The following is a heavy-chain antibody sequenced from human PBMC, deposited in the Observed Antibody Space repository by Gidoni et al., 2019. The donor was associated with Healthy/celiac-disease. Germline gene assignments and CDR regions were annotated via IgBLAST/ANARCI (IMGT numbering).Heavy chain of an antibody. D-gene: IGHD5-18*01. CDR2: ISYDGSNK. CDR1: GFTFSSYG. J-gene: IGHJ4*02. V-gene: IGHV3-30*18. CDR3: AKDWRVDTAMVSDY. Sequence: QVQLVESGGGVVQPGRSLRLSCAASGFTFSSYGMHWVRQAPGKGLEWVAVISYDGSNKYYADSVKGRFTISRDNSKNTLYLQMNSLRAEDTAVYYCAKDWRVDTAMVSDYWGQGTLVTVSS.